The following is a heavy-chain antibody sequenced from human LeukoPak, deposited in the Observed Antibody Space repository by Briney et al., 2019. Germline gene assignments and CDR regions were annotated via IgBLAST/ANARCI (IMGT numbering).Heavy chain of an antibody. CDR2: IKSKTDGGTT. CDR1: GFTFSNAW. J-gene: IGHJ4*02. Sequence: GGSLRLSFAASGFTFSNAWMSWVRQAPGKGLEWVGRIKSKTDGGTTDYAAPVKGRFTISRDDSKNTLYLQMNSLKTEDTAVYYCTTYIYYDFWSGKGWFDYWGQGTLATVSS. CDR3: TTYIYYDFWSGKGWFDY. D-gene: IGHD3-3*01. V-gene: IGHV3-15*01.